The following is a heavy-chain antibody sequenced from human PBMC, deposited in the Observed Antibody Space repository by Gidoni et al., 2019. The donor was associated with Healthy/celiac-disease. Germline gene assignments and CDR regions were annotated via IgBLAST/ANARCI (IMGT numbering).Heavy chain of an antibody. V-gene: IGHV1-18*01. CDR1: GYTFSSCG. Sequence: QVQLVQSGAEVKTPGASVKVSWKASGYTFSSCGIGWVRQAPGQGVEWMGWISAYNGNTNYAQKLQGRVTMTTDTATSTAYMELRSLRSDDTAVYYCAREAPGPLTTVYAFDIWGQGTMVTVSS. J-gene: IGHJ3*02. CDR3: AREAPGPLTTVYAFDI. D-gene: IGHD4-17*01. CDR2: ISAYNGNT.